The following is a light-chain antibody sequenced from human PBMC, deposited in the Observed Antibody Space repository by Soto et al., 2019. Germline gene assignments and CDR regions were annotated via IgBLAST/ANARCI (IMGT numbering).Light chain of an antibody. V-gene: IGLV2-14*01. CDR3: SSYTSSSLYV. CDR1: SSDVGGYNY. Sequence: QSVLTQPASVSGSPGLSITISCTGTSSDVGGYNYVSWYQQHPGKAPKLMIYDVSNRPSGVSNRFSGSKSGNTASLTISGLQAEDEADYYCSSYTSSSLYVFGTGTKLTAL. CDR2: DVS. J-gene: IGLJ1*01.